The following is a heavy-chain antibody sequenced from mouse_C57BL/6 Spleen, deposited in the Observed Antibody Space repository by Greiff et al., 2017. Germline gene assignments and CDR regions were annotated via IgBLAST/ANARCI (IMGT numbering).Heavy chain of an antibody. Sequence: EVKLMESGGGLVKPGGSLKLSCAASGFTFSSYAMSWVRQTPEKRLEWVATISDGGSYTYYPDNVKGRFTISRDNAKNNLYLQMSHLKSEDTAMYYCAREDLAWFAYWGQGTLVTVSA. CDR1: GFTFSSYA. CDR2: ISDGGSYT. CDR3: AREDLAWFAY. J-gene: IGHJ3*01. V-gene: IGHV5-4*01.